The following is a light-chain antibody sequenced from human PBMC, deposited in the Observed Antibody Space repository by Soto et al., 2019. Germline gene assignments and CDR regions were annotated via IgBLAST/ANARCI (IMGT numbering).Light chain of an antibody. CDR2: AAS. V-gene: IGKV1-17*03. CDR3: LQHKTYSVT. J-gene: IGKJ2*01. CDR1: QGVSNS. Sequence: DIQMTQSPSAMSASVGDRVTITCRASQGVSNSLVWFQQKPGKVPERLIYAASSLQSGVPSRFSGSGSGTEFTLTISSLQPEDFATYYCLQHKTYSVTFGQGTKLEIK.